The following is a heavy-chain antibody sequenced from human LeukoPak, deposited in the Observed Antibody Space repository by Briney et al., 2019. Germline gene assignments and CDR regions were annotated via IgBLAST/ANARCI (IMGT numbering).Heavy chain of an antibody. Sequence: SETLSLTCAVYGGSFSGYYWSWIRQPPGKGLEWIGEINHSRSSNYSPSLKRRVTISVDTSKTQFCLNLSSVTAAETAVFYCARRSGSYHYYMDVWSKGTTVTVSS. J-gene: IGHJ6*03. V-gene: IGHV4-34*01. CDR2: INHSRSS. CDR1: GGSFSGYY. CDR3: ARRSGSYHYYMDV. D-gene: IGHD1-26*01.